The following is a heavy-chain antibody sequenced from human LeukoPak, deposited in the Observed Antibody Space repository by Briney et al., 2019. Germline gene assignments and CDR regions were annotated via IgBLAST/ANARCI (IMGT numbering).Heavy chain of an antibody. V-gene: IGHV1-18*01. CDR2: ISTYSGNT. CDR3: ARVWAAPCHFDY. CDR1: GYSFAGYG. D-gene: IGHD6-13*01. J-gene: IGHJ4*02. Sequence: ASVKVSCKAPGYSFAGYGISWVRQAPGQGLEWIGWISTYSGNTNYAHNLQGRITVTTETSTSTAYMELRSLRSDDTAVYYCARVWAAPCHFDYWGQGTQLTVSS.